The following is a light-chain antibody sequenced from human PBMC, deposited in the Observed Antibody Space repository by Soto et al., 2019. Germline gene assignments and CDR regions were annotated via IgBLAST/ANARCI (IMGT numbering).Light chain of an antibody. CDR2: AAS. CDR3: QQLNSYPS. CDR1: QSINYW. Sequence: DIQMTQSPSTLSASVGDRVTITCRASQSINYWLAWYQQKPGKAPKLLIYAASTLQSGVPSRFSGSGSGTDFTLTISSLQPEDFATYYCQQLNSYPSFGGGTKVDIK. J-gene: IGKJ4*01. V-gene: IGKV1-5*01.